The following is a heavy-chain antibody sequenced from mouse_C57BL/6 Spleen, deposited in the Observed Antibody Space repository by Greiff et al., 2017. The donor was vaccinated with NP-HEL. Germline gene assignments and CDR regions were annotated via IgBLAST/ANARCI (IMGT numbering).Heavy chain of an antibody. D-gene: IGHD1-1*01. J-gene: IGHJ1*03. Sequence: EVKVVESGGDLVKPGGSLKLSCAASGFTFSSYGMSWVRQTPDKRLEWVATISSGGSYTYYPASVKGRFTISRDNAKNTLYLQMSSLKSEDTAMYYCARQCYYGSSSYWYFDVWGTGTTVTVSS. CDR3: ARQCYYGSSSYWYFDV. CDR2: ISSGGSYT. V-gene: IGHV5-6*01. CDR1: GFTFSSYG.